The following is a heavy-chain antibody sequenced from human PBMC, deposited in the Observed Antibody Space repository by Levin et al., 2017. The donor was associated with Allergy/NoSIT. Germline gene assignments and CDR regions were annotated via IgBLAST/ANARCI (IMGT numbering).Heavy chain of an antibody. V-gene: IGHV1-2*02. D-gene: IGHD7-27*01. CDR1: GYRFTGYY. CDR2: INPNTDET. CDR3: ARSPGDEFDY. J-gene: IGHJ4*02. Sequence: GESLKISCKASGYRFTGYYMHWVRQAPGQGLEWMGWINPNTDETSYVQKFQGRVTMTRDRSISTAYMELNSLRFDDTAVYYCARSPGDEFDYWGQGTLVTVSS.